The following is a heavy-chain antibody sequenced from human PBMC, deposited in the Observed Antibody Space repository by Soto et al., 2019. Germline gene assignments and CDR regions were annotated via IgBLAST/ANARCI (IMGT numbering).Heavy chain of an antibody. V-gene: IGHV3-74*01. CDR2: INSDGSTR. J-gene: IGHJ4*02. Sequence: EVQLVESGGGLVQPGGSLRLSCAASGFIFSNYWMHWVRQAPGKGLVWVSRINSDGSTRNYADSVKGQFTISRDNAKNTVYLEMSSLRAEDAAVYYCGRGASGSYRLDYWGQGTLVTVSS. CDR1: GFIFSNYW. CDR3: GRGASGSYRLDY. D-gene: IGHD3-10*01.